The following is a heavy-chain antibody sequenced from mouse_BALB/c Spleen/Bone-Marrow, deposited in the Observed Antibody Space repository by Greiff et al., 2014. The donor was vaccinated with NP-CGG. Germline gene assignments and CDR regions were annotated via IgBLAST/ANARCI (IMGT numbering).Heavy chain of an antibody. V-gene: IGHV5-17*02. D-gene: IGHD3-3*01. CDR1: GFTFSSFG. CDR2: ISSGSSTI. CDR3: TRSGTLGAMDY. Sequence: EVKLVESGGGLVQPGGSRKLSCAASGFTFSSFGMHWVRQAPEKGLGWVAYISSGSSTIYYADTMKGRFTISRDNPKNTLFLQMTSLRSEDTAMYYCTRSGTLGAMDYWGQGTSVTVSS. J-gene: IGHJ4*01.